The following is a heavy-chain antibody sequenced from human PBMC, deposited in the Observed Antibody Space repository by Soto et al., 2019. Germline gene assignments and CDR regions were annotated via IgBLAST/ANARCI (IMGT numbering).Heavy chain of an antibody. Sequence: QVQLQESGPGLVKPSETLSLTCTVSGGSISSYYWSWIRQPPGKGLEWIGYIYYSGSTNYNPSLQSRGTRSLGTSKNQFFLKVSSVTAAAAAVYYCARGGWRQIDYWGQGTLVTVSS. V-gene: IGHV4-59*08. D-gene: IGHD3-3*01. CDR3: ARGGWRQIDY. CDR2: IYYSGST. J-gene: IGHJ4*02. CDR1: GGSISSYY.